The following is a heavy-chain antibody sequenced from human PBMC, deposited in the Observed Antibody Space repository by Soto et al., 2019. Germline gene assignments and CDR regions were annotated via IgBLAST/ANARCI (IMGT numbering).Heavy chain of an antibody. CDR2: ISGSGGTT. CDR1: GFTFRSYA. CDR3: AKDLVGSSHSFDP. Sequence: EVQLLESGGGLVQPGGSLRLSCAASGFTFRSYAMSWVPQAPGTGLEWVSAISGSGGTTNYADSVKGRFTISRDKSKNTLYLQMNRLRAEDTAVYYCAKDLVGSSHSFDPLGQGTLVTFSS. V-gene: IGHV3-23*01. D-gene: IGHD1-26*01. J-gene: IGHJ5*02.